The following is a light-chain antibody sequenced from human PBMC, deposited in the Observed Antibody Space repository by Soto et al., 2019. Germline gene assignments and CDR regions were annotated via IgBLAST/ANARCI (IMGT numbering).Light chain of an antibody. V-gene: IGLV2-14*01. CDR3: SSYTSTITLVV. J-gene: IGLJ2*01. CDR1: SSDVGGYNF. CDR2: EVS. Sequence: QSVLTQPPSASGSPGESVTISCSGTSSDVGGYNFVSWYQQLPGKAPKLMIYEVSNRPSGVSNRFSGSKSGNTASLTISGLQAEDEANYYCSSYTSTITLVVFGGGTKLTVL.